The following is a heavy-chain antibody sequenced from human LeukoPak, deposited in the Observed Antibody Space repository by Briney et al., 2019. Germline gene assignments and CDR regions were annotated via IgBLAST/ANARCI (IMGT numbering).Heavy chain of an antibody. J-gene: IGHJ4*02. D-gene: IGHD6-6*01. V-gene: IGHV3-30-3*01. CDR2: ISYDGSDK. CDR1: GFTFSSYP. CDR3: ARHSSSFWDY. Sequence: PGGSLRLSCAASGFTFSSYPMHWVRQAPGKGLEWVAVISYDGSDKYYADSVKGRFTISRDNSKNTLYLQMNSLRAEDTAVYYCARHSSSFWDYWGQGTLVTVSS.